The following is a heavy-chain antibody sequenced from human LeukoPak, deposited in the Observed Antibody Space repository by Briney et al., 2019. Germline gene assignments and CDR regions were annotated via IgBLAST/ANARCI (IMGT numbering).Heavy chain of an antibody. CDR3: AREPKQCPYCGGGGFDP. V-gene: IGHV3-21*01. CDR1: GFTFSSYS. D-gene: IGHD2-21*01. J-gene: IGHJ5*02. Sequence: RPGGSLRLSCAASGFTFSSYSMNWVRQAPGKGLEWVSSISSSSSYIYYADSVKGRFTISRDNAKNLLYLQMNSLRAEDTAVYYCAREPKQCPYCGGGGFDPWGQGTLVTVSS. CDR2: ISSSSSYI.